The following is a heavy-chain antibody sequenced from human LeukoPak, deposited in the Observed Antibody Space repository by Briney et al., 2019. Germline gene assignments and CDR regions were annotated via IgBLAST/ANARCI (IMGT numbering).Heavy chain of an antibody. D-gene: IGHD6-19*01. CDR2: ISSSSSYI. CDR3: ARVGIAVAIDY. J-gene: IGHJ4*02. CDR1: GFTFSSYA. V-gene: IGHV3-21*01. Sequence: PGGSLRLSCAASGFTFSSYAMSWVRQAQGKGLEWVSSISSSSSYIYYADSVKGRFTISRDNAKNSLYLQMNSLRAEDTAVYYGARVGIAVAIDYWGQGTPVTVSS.